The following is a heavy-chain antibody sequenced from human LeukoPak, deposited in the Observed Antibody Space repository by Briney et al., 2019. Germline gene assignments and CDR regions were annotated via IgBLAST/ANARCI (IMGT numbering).Heavy chain of an antibody. Sequence: SETLSLTCSVSGGSISSSRSYWGCIRQTPGKGLEWVGSIYYNGDTYYDPSFKRRVSMSVDTAKNQISLILTSVTAAATAVYYCSREGYSCPNWFDTWGQGTLVTVSS. D-gene: IGHD4-11*01. J-gene: IGHJ5*02. V-gene: IGHV4-39*07. CDR2: IYYNGDT. CDR3: SREGYSCPNWFDT. CDR1: GGSISSSRSY.